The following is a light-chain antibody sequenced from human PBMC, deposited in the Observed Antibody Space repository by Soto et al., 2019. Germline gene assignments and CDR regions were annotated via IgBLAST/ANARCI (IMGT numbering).Light chain of an antibody. CDR3: QQYNNWPPIT. CDR2: GAS. Sequence: EIAITQSPATPSLSPGERATLPCRASQSVSSNLAWYQQKPGQAPRLLIYGASTRATGVPARFSGSGSGTEFTLTISSLQSEDFAVYYCQQYNNWPPITFGQGTRLEIK. CDR1: QSVSSN. V-gene: IGKV3-15*01. J-gene: IGKJ5*01.